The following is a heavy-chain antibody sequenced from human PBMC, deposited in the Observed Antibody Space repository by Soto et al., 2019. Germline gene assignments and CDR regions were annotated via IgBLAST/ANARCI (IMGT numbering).Heavy chain of an antibody. V-gene: IGHV4-39*01. J-gene: IGHJ5*01. Sequence: LSLTCTVSGVSIHNSHSFWAWIRQPPGKGLQFIASVYHNGGAHYNSSLRSRVTISVDTANNQVSLRMRSLTAADTAFYYCGRVVEGATRHTDPDSWGQGILVTVSS. CDR2: VYHNGGA. CDR3: GRVVEGATRHTDPDS. CDR1: GVSIHNSHSF. D-gene: IGHD2-21*01.